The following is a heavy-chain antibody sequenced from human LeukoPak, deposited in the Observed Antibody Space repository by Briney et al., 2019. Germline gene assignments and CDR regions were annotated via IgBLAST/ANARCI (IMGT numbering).Heavy chain of an antibody. J-gene: IGHJ4*02. CDR3: ARHLLGGYGDYLAVFDY. D-gene: IGHD4-17*01. V-gene: IGHV4-39*01. Sequence: SETLSLTCTVSGGSISSSSSYWGWIRQPPGKGLEWIGSIYYSGSTYYNPSLKSRVTISVDTSKNQFSLKLSSVTAADTAVYYCARHLLGGYGDYLAVFDYWGQGTLVTVSS. CDR1: GGSISSSSSY. CDR2: IYYSGST.